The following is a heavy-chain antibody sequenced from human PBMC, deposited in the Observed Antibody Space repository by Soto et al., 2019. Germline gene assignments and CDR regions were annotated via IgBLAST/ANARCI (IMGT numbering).Heavy chain of an antibody. V-gene: IGHV3-73*01. D-gene: IGHD7-27*01. Sequence: EVQLVESGGGLVQPGNSLQLSCAASGFIFSDSVIHWVRQAPGKGLEWVGRIRRKVNSYATAYTASVNGRFAISRDDSRDTAYLQMTSLQVEDTALYYCTRGGSNTWRFDPWGQGTLVIVSS. CDR2: IRRKVNSYAT. CDR3: TRGGSNTWRFDP. J-gene: IGHJ5*02. CDR1: GFIFSDSV.